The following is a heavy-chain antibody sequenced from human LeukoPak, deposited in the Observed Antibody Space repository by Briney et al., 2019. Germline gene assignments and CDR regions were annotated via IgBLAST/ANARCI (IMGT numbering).Heavy chain of an antibody. D-gene: IGHD2-8*01. Sequence: ASVKVSCKASGYTFISNWMHWVRQAPGQGLEWIGLINPTGTGTLYAQKFQGRVTLTRDMSTSTDYMELSSLRAEDTAVYYCAKDPDCTSGICYTFFDYWGQGTLVTVSS. CDR1: GYTFISNW. CDR2: INPTGTGT. V-gene: IGHV1-46*01. CDR3: AKDPDCTSGICYTFFDY. J-gene: IGHJ4*02.